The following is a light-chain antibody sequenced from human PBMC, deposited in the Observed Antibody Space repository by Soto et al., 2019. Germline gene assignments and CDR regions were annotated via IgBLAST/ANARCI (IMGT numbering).Light chain of an antibody. CDR3: SSYTSSSTDV. J-gene: IGLJ1*01. V-gene: IGLV2-14*01. Sequence: QSVLTQPASVSGSPGQSITISCTGTSSDVGGYNYVSWYQQHPGKAPKLMIYDVSNRPSGVSNRFSGSKSGNTASLTISGLQAEDEPDYYCSSYTSSSTDVFGTGTKVTVL. CDR2: DVS. CDR1: SSDVGGYNY.